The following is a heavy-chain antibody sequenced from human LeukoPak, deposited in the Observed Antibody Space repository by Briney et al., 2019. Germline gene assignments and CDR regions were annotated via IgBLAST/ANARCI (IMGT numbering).Heavy chain of an antibody. V-gene: IGHV3-30*18. CDR3: AKVKVAGFDY. Sequence: GGSLRLSCAASGFTFSSYGMHWVRRAPGKGLEWVAVISYDGSNKYYADSVKGRFTISRDNSKNTLYLQMNSLRAEDTAVYYRAKVKVAGFDYWGQGTLVTVSS. CDR1: GFTFSSYG. D-gene: IGHD6-19*01. CDR2: ISYDGSNK. J-gene: IGHJ4*02.